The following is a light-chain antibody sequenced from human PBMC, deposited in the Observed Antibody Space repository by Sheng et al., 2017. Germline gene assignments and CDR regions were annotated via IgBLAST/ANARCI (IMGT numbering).Light chain of an antibody. CDR2: KAS. CDR3: QQYDAYSLTWT. J-gene: IGKJ1*01. V-gene: IGKV1-5*03. Sequence: DIQMTQSPSTLSASVGDRVTITCLASQSISRWLAWFQQKPGKAPNLLIYKASILESGVPSRFSGSGFGTEFTLTINSLQPDDFGTYYCQQYDAYSLTWTFGQGTKVEI. CDR1: QSISRW.